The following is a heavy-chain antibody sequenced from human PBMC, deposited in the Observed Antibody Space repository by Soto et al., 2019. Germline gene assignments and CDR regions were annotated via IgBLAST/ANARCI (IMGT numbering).Heavy chain of an antibody. D-gene: IGHD1-20*01. CDR3: ARGPRGLDHNDY. V-gene: IGHV3-74*01. J-gene: IGHJ4*02. CDR2: INRDGSST. Sequence: EVQLVESGGGLVQPGGSLRLSCAASGFIFSSDWMHWVRQAAGKGLEWVSGINRDGSSTNYADSVKGRFTISRDNAKNSLYLQMDSLRAEDTAVYYCARGPRGLDHNDYWGQGALVTVSS. CDR1: GFIFSSDW.